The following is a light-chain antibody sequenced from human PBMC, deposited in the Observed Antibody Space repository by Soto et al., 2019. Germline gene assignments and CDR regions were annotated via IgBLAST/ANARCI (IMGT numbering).Light chain of an antibody. J-gene: IGKJ1*01. CDR3: QQYVSSPPT. Sequence: EIVLTQSPGPLSLSPGERATLSCRASQSVSSSLAWYQQKPGQAPRLLISGASSRVTGIPDRFSGSGSGTDFTLTISSLEPEDFAVYYCQQYVSSPPTFGQGTKVEIK. V-gene: IGKV3-20*01. CDR2: GAS. CDR1: QSVSSS.